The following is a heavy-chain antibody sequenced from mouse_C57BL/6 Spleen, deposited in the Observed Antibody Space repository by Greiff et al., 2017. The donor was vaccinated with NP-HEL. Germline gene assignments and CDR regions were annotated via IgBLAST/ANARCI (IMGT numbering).Heavy chain of an antibody. CDR1: GFSLTSYG. CDR3: ARQPSYYYGSSYGYYAMDY. V-gene: IGHV2-6-1*01. J-gene: IGHJ4*01. CDR2: IWSDGST. D-gene: IGHD1-1*01. Sequence: QVHVKQSGPGLVAPSQSLSITCTVSGFSLTSYGVHWVRQPPGKGLEWLVVIWSDGSTTYNSALKSRLSISKDNSKSQVFLKMNSLQTDDTAMYYCARQPSYYYGSSYGYYAMDYWGQGTSVTVSS.